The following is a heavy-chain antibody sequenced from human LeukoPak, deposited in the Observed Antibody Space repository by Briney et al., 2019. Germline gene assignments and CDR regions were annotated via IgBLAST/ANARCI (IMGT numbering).Heavy chain of an antibody. CDR1: GFTFSSYA. CDR3: AKDSMATIPEDYFDY. J-gene: IGHJ4*02. CDR2: ISGSGGST. D-gene: IGHD5-24*01. V-gene: IGHV3-23*01. Sequence: GGSLRLSCAASGFTFSSYAMSWVRRAPGKGLEWVSAISGSGGSTYYADSVKGRFTISRDNSKNTLYLQMNSLRAEDTAVYYCAKDSMATIPEDYFDYWGQGTLVTVSS.